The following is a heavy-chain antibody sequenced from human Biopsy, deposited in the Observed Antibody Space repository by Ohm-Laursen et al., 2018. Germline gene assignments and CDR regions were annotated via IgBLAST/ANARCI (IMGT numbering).Heavy chain of an antibody. CDR1: GGALSSYY. J-gene: IGHJ2*01. V-gene: IGHV4-59*08. CDR2: IYYTGRT. D-gene: IGHD1-26*01. Sequence: GTLSLTCTVSGGALSSYYWSWIRQPPGKGLEWIGYIYYTGRTNYNPSLKSRVTISVDTSMNHLSLRLTSVTAADTAVYYCARHAPSYSGSYWRYFDLWGRGTLVTVSS. CDR3: ARHAPSYSGSYWRYFDL.